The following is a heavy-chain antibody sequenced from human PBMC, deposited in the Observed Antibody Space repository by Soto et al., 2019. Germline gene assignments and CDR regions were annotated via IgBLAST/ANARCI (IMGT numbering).Heavy chain of an antibody. V-gene: IGHV4-30-4*01. J-gene: IGHJ5*01. CDR2: IYKSATT. D-gene: IGHD7-27*01. CDR1: GDSIRSGNHY. Sequence: SETLSLTCTVSGDSIRSGNHYWAWIRQPPGQALEYIGYIYKSATTYYNPSFESRVAISVDTSKSQFSLNVTSVTAADTAVYFCARGRYCLTGRCFPNWFDSWGQGALVTVSS. CDR3: ARGRYCLTGRCFPNWFDS.